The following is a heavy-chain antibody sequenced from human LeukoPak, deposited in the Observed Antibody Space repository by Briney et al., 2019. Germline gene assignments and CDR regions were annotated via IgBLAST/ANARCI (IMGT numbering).Heavy chain of an antibody. D-gene: IGHD2-15*01. J-gene: IGHJ5*02. Sequence: ASVKVSCKTSGYCFSDYYIHWVRQAPGQGLEWMGWINPKSSGSNYALKFQSRVTMTKDTSTSTAYLELSSLRSDDTAVYYCARDSAVVAAALWFDPWGQGTLVTVSS. V-gene: IGHV1-2*07. CDR2: INPKSSGS. CDR1: GYCFSDYY. CDR3: ARDSAVVAAALWFDP.